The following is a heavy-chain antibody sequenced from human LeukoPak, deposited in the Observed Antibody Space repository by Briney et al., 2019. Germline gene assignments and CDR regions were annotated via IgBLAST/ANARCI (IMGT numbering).Heavy chain of an antibody. CDR1: GGSFSGYY. Sequence: PSETLSLTCADYGGSFSGYYWSWIRQPPGKGLEWIGEINHSGSTNYNPSLKSRVTISVDTSKNQFSLKLSSVTAADTAVYYCARATIIGYFDYWGQGTLVTVSS. CDR2: INHSGST. J-gene: IGHJ4*02. D-gene: IGHD3-3*01. V-gene: IGHV4-34*01. CDR3: ARATIIGYFDY.